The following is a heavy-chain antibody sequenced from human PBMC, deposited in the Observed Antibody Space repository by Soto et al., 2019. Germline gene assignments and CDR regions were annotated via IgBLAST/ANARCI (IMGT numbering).Heavy chain of an antibody. J-gene: IGHJ6*02. D-gene: IGHD5-12*01. Sequence: ASVKVSCKASGYTFTSYAMHWVRQAPGQRLEWMEWINAGNGNTKYSQKFQGRVTITRDTSASTAYMELSSLRSEDTAVYYCARRYSGYDLHYYYYYGMDVWGQGTTVTVSS. CDR1: GYTFTSYA. V-gene: IGHV1-3*01. CDR3: ARRYSGYDLHYYYYYGMDV. CDR2: INAGNGNT.